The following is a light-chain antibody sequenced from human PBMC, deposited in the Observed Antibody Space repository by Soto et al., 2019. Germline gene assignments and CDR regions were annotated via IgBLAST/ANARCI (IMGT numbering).Light chain of an antibody. CDR3: QQRSNWPLT. Sequence: ILFTQSPATLSLSPGERGTLSCRASQSVSSYLAWYQQKPGQAPRILIYDASSRATGIPARFSGSGSGTDFTLTIIRLEPEDFEVYYCQQRSNWPLTFGGGTKVDI. V-gene: IGKV3-11*01. CDR2: DAS. CDR1: QSVSSY. J-gene: IGKJ4*01.